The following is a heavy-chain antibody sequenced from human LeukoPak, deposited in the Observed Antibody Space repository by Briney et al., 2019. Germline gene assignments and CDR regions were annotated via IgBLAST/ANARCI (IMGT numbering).Heavy chain of an antibody. CDR2: IYYSGST. D-gene: IGHD5-18*01. CDR1: GGSISSSSYY. J-gene: IGHJ4*02. Sequence: SETLSLTCTVSGGSISSSSYYWGWIRQPPGKGLEWIGSIYYSGSTYYNPSLKSRVTISVDTSKNQFSLKLSSVTAADTAVYYCARAGYSYGTGYWGEGTLVTVSS. V-gene: IGHV4-39*07. CDR3: ARAGYSYGTGY.